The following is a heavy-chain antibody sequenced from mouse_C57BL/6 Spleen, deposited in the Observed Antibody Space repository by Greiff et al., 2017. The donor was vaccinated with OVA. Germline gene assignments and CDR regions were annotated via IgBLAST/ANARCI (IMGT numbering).Heavy chain of an antibody. CDR2: FYPGSGSI. CDR3: ARHEDDYGSSYWYFDV. CDR1: GYTFTEYT. J-gene: IGHJ1*03. Sequence: QVQLKESGAELVKPGASVKLSCKASGYTFTEYTIHWVKQRSGQGLEWIGWFYPGSGSIKYNEKFKDKATLTADKSSSTVYMELSRLTSEDSAVYFCARHEDDYGSSYWYFDVWGTGTTVTVSS. D-gene: IGHD1-1*01. V-gene: IGHV1-62-2*01.